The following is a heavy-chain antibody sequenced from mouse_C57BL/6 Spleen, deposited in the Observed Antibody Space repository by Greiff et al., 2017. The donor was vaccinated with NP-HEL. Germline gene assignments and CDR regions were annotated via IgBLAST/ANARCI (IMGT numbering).Heavy chain of an antibody. D-gene: IGHD2-4*01. CDR1: GFTFSDYG. Sequence: EVKLVESGGGLVKPGGSLKLSCAASGFTFSDYGMHWVRQAPEKGLEWVAYISSGSSTIYYVDTVKGRFTISRDNAKNTLFLQMTSLRSEDTAMYYCARRYYDYDAYFDYWGQGTTLTVSS. CDR2: ISSGSSTI. V-gene: IGHV5-17*01. CDR3: ARRYYDYDAYFDY. J-gene: IGHJ2*01.